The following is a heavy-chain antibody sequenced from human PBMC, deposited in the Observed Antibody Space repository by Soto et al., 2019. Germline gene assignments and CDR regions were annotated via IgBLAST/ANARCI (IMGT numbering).Heavy chain of an antibody. CDR3: ARDDNYDSNGFSY. CDR2: ISASNGLT. V-gene: IGHV1-18*01. CDR1: GYTFSTYA. D-gene: IGHD3-22*01. J-gene: IGHJ4*02. Sequence: ASVKVSCKASGYTFSTYAVSWVRQAPGQGLEWMGWISASNGLTNYAQRLQDRVTLTTDTSTNTAYMELRSLRSDDTAVYYCARDDNYDSNGFSYWGQGTLVTVSS.